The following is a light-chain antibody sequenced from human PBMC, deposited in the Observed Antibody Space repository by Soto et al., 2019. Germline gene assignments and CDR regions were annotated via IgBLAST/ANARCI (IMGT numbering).Light chain of an antibody. V-gene: IGLV3-21*04. Sequence: SYELTQPPSVSVAPGKTARITCGGTNIGSKSVHWYQQKPGQAPVLVIYYDSDRPSGIPERFSGSNPGNTATLTISRVEAGDEADYYCRVWDSSSDHPLFGGGTKLTVL. CDR3: RVWDSSSDHPL. CDR2: YDS. J-gene: IGLJ2*01. CDR1: NIGSKS.